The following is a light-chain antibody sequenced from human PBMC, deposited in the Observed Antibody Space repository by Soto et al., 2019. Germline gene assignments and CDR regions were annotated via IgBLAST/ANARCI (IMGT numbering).Light chain of an antibody. CDR2: GNS. Sequence: QSVLPQPPSVSGAPGQRVTLSFTWSSSNIGAGYDVHWYQQLPGTAPKLLIYGNSNRPSGVPDRFSGSKSGTSASLAITGLQAEEEADYYCQSYDRSLAVFGGGTKLTVL. CDR3: QSYDRSLAV. J-gene: IGLJ2*01. CDR1: SSNIGAGYD. V-gene: IGLV1-40*01.